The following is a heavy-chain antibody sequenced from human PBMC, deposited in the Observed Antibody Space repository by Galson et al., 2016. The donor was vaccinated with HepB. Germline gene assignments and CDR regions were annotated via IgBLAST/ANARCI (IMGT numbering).Heavy chain of an antibody. Sequence: SLRLSCAASGFTISNYVMTWVRQAPGMGLEWVSGISTTGSTTYCADSVKGRFTISRDNSKNTLYLQMSGLRADDTAVYYCAKTPKKGENGGLLNYWGQGILVTVSS. CDR2: ISTTGSTT. D-gene: IGHD2-15*01. V-gene: IGHV3-23*01. CDR3: AKTPKKGENGGLLNY. J-gene: IGHJ1*01. CDR1: GFTISNYV.